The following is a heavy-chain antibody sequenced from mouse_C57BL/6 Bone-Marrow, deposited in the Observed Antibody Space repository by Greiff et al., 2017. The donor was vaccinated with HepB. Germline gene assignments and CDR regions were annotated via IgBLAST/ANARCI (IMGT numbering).Heavy chain of an antibody. CDR2: ISSGGDYI. Sequence: EVKLVESGEGLVKPGGSLKLSCAASGFTFSSYAMSWVRQTPEKRLEWVAYISSGGDYIYYADTVKGRFTISRDNARNTLYLQMSSLKSEDTAMYYCTREGYGSSRWYFDVWGTGTTVTVSS. D-gene: IGHD1-1*01. J-gene: IGHJ1*03. CDR1: GFTFSSYA. V-gene: IGHV5-9-1*02. CDR3: TREGYGSSRWYFDV.